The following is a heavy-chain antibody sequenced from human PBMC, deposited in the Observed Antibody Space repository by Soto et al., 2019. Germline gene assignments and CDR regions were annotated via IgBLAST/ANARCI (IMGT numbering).Heavy chain of an antibody. Sequence: EVQLLESGGGLVQPGGSLRLSCAASGFTFSIFAMSWVRQAPGKGLEWVSSIGGGDHDRYYTDSVRGRFTISRDNSKNTLYLQMNSLRAEDTAVYYCAKDLSYAQGHWGQGTLVTVSS. V-gene: IGHV3-23*01. CDR2: IGGGDHDR. D-gene: IGHD1-26*01. CDR1: GFTFSIFA. CDR3: AKDLSYAQGH. J-gene: IGHJ4*02.